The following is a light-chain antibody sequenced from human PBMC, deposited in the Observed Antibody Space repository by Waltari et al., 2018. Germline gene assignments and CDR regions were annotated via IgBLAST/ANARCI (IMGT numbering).Light chain of an antibody. Sequence: DIQMTQSPSTLSASVGDRVTITCRASQAINGWLAWYQQKLGKAPELLVHDASTLESGVPPRFSGSGSGTEFTLTISSVQPEDVATYYCQQYLLFWTFGQGTRVEIK. CDR2: DAS. J-gene: IGKJ1*01. CDR3: QQYLLFWT. CDR1: QAINGW. V-gene: IGKV1-5*01.